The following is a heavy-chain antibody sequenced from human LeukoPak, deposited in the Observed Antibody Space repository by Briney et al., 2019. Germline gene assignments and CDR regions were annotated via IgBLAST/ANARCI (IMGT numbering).Heavy chain of an antibody. Sequence: SETLSLTCTVSGGSISSGGYYWSWIRQHPGKGLEWIGYIYYSGSTYYNPSLKSRVTISVDTSKNQFSLKLSSVTAADTAVYYCARGYYDSTFALGYWGQGTLVTVSS. CDR3: ARGYYDSTFALGY. J-gene: IGHJ4*02. D-gene: IGHD3-22*01. CDR1: GGSISSGGYY. CDR2: IYYSGST. V-gene: IGHV4-31*03.